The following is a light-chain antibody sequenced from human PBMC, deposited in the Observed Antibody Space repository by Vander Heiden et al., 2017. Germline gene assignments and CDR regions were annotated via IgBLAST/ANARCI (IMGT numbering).Light chain of an antibody. J-gene: IGLJ2*01. CDR3: NSPDSSGNHQVV. CDR2: GKN. V-gene: IGLV3-19*01. Sequence: SSELTQDPDVSVALGQTVRITCQGDSLRSYYASWYQQKPGQAPVLVSYGKNNRPSGIPDRFSGSSSGNTASLTITGAQAEDEADYYCNSPDSSGNHQVVFGGGTKLTVL. CDR1: SLRSYY.